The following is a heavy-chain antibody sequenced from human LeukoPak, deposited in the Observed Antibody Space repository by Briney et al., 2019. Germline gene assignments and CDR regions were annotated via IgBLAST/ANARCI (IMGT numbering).Heavy chain of an antibody. J-gene: IGHJ4*02. CDR1: GFTFSRYW. CDR2: INGDGSEK. D-gene: IGHD1-26*01. Sequence: PGGSLRLSCVASGFTFSRYWMTWVRQAPGKGLEWVANINGDGSEKYFVDSVKGRFTVSRDNAKNSLFLQMNSLRVEDTAVYYCARDVGGSLDYWGQGTLVTVSS. V-gene: IGHV3-7*01. CDR3: ARDVGGSLDY.